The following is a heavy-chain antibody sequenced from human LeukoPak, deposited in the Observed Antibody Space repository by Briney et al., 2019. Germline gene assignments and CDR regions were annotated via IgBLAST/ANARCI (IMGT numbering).Heavy chain of an antibody. V-gene: IGHV3-15*04. D-gene: IGHD1-1*01. CDR3: TTTEGTGTTGLFDY. CDR2: IESKTGGGTT. Sequence: PGGSLRLSCAASGFTFSNAWMSWVRQAPEKGLEWVGRIESKTGGGTTDYAAPVKGRFTISRDDSKNTLYLQMNSLKTEDTAVYYCTTTEGTGTTGLFDYWGQGTLVAVSS. CDR1: GFTFSNAW. J-gene: IGHJ4*02.